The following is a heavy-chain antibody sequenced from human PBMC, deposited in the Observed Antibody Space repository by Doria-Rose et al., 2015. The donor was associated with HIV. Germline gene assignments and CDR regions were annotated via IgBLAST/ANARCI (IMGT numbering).Heavy chain of an antibody. Sequence: QVQLQQWGAGLLRPSETLSLTCAVYGGSFSGYYWTWIRQPPGKGLGWIGEIDYSGTTRYNPSLKSRATISVDPSKNQFSLNRTAVTAADTAVYYCTRGVRQLVYYYYMDVWAKGTTVTV. D-gene: IGHD3-10*01. CDR3: TRGVRQLVYYYYMDV. J-gene: IGHJ6*03. CDR2: IDYSGTT. CDR1: GGSFSGYY. V-gene: IGHV4-34*01.